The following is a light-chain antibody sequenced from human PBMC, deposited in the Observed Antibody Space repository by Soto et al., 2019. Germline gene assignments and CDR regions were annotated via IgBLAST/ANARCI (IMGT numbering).Light chain of an antibody. Sequence: DIQMSQSPSSLSASIGDRVTITCRASQNIYKSVNWYQQKPGKAPKLLIFSASSLRSGVPSRFSGSGSGTDFTLTINTLQSEDFATYYCQQSFSPLPITFDQGTRLEIK. V-gene: IGKV1-39*01. CDR2: SAS. CDR3: QQSFSPLPIT. J-gene: IGKJ5*01. CDR1: QNIYKS.